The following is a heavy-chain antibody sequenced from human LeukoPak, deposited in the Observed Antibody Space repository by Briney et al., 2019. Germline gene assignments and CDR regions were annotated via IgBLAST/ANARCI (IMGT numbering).Heavy chain of an antibody. CDR2: ISAYNGNT. V-gene: IGHV1-18*01. Sequence: ASVKVSCKASGYTFTSYGISWVRQAPGQGLEWMGWISAYNGNTNYAQKLQGRVTMTTDTSTSTAYMELRSLRSDDTAVYCCAVLNMVRGGGSYWGQGTLVTVSS. CDR3: AVLNMVRGGGSY. J-gene: IGHJ4*02. CDR1: GYTFTSYG. D-gene: IGHD3-10*01.